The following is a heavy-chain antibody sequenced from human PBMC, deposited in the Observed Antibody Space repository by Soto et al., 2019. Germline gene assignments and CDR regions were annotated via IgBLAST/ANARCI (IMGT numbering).Heavy chain of an antibody. CDR2: ISVGGGSI. D-gene: IGHD2-15*01. CDR1: GFTFSSYA. CDR3: VRDNRWAFDF. J-gene: IGHJ3*01. V-gene: IGHV3-48*02. Sequence: EVQLVESGGGLVQPGGSLRVSCVASGFTFSSYALNWVRQAPGKGLEWVSYISVGGGSIFYADSVKGRFTISRGDATNSLFLQMNSLRDEDTAVYYCVRDNRWAFDFWGQGTMVIVSS.